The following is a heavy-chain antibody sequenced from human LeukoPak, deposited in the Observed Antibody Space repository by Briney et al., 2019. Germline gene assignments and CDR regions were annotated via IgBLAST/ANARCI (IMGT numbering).Heavy chain of an antibody. CDR2: IIPIFGTA. Sequence: VASVKVSCKASGGTFSSYAISWVRQAPGQGLEWMGGIIPIFGTANYAQKFQGRVTITADESTSTAYMELSSLRSEDTAVYYCAGNSEQWLVPARGFDYWGQGTLVTVSS. V-gene: IGHV1-69*13. J-gene: IGHJ4*02. D-gene: IGHD6-19*01. CDR3: AGNSEQWLVPARGFDY. CDR1: GGTFSSYA.